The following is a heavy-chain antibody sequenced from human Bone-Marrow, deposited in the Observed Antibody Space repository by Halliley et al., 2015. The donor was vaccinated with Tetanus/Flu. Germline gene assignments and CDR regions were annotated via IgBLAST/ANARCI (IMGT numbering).Heavy chain of an antibody. CDR2: TTGSGGDI. D-gene: IGHD2-15*01. CDR3: ARDAYSFGRYWYFDL. V-gene: IGHV3-23*01. Sequence: STTGSGGDIDYADSVKGRFTFSRDNSKNTLYLQMNSLRAEDTAIYYCARDAYSFGRYWYFDLWGRGTLVTVSS. J-gene: IGHJ2*01.